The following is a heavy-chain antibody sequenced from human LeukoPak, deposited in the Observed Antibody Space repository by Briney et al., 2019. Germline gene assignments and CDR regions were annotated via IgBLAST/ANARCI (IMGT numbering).Heavy chain of an antibody. CDR3: ARQGDTAMVPNWFDP. V-gene: IGHV4-59*08. D-gene: IGHD5-18*01. J-gene: IGHJ5*02. Sequence: SETLSLTCTVSGGSISSYYWSWIRQPPGKGLEWIGYIYYSGSTNYSPSLKSRVTISVDTSKNQFPLKLSSVTAADTAVYYCARQGDTAMVPNWFDPWGQGTLVTVSS. CDR2: IYYSGST. CDR1: GGSISSYY.